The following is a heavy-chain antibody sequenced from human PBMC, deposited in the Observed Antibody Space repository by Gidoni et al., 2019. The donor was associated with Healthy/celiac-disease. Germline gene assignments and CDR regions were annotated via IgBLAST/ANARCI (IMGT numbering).Heavy chain of an antibody. CDR3: AKEVWVEGSGSPPDY. V-gene: IGHV3-23*01. J-gene: IGHJ4*02. CDR2: ISGSGGGT. Sequence: VQVLESGGGLGQPGGALGPCWAACGVTLSRYAMCWVRQAPGQGLEWVSAISGSGGGTYYADSVTGRFTIARNNSKNTLYLQMNSLRAEDTAVYYCAKEVWVEGSGSPPDYWGQGTLVTVSS. CDR1: GVTLSRYA. D-gene: IGHD3-10*01.